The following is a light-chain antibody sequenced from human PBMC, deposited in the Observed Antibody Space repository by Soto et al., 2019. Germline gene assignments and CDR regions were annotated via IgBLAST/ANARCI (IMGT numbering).Light chain of an antibody. CDR2: GAS. CDR3: LQYGISPRT. Sequence: EIVLTQSPGTLSLSPGERATLSCRASESVSNNQLAWYQQKLGQAPRLLIYGASSRATGIPDRFSASGSGTAFTLTIRGLAPEDFAVYYCLQYGISPRTFGQGTNVEVK. CDR1: ESVSNNQ. J-gene: IGKJ1*01. V-gene: IGKV3-20*01.